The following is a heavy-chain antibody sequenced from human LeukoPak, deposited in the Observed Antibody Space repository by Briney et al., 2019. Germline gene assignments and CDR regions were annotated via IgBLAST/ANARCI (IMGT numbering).Heavy chain of an antibody. D-gene: IGHD1-26*01. CDR1: GFTVSSSY. Sequence: GGSLRLSCAASGFTVSSSYMSWVRQAPGRGLEWVAIIYSGGDTYYADSVKGRFTISRDNSKNTMFLQMNGLRAGDTAVYYCARGGSGSYYYGGYFDYWGQGTLVTVSS. V-gene: IGHV3-66*01. J-gene: IGHJ4*02. CDR3: ARGGSGSYYYGGYFDY. CDR2: IYSGGDT.